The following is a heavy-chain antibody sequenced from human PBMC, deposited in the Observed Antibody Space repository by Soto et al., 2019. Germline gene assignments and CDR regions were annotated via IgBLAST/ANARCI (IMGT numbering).Heavy chain of an antibody. J-gene: IGHJ6*02. D-gene: IGHD6-6*01. CDR2: ISYDGSNK. CDR3: ARDGHSSSYYGMDV. Sequence: GGSLRLSCAASGFTFSSYAMHWVRQAPGKGLEWVAVISYDGSNKYYADSVKGRFTISRDNSKNTLYLQMNSLRAEDTAVYYCARDGHSSSYYGMDVWGQGTTVTVS. CDR1: GFTFSSYA. V-gene: IGHV3-30-3*01.